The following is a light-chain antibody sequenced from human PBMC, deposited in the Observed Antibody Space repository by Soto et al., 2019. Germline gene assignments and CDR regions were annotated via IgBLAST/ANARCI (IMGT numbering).Light chain of an antibody. CDR2: GAS. V-gene: IGKV3-15*01. Sequence: EVVLTQTPGTLSLSPGERATLSCRASQTISSGFLAWYQQKPGQAPRLLIYGASTRATGIPARFSGSGSGTEFTLTISSLQSEDFAVYYCQQYNNWRTFGQGTKVDIK. J-gene: IGKJ1*01. CDR3: QQYNNWRT. CDR1: QTISSGF.